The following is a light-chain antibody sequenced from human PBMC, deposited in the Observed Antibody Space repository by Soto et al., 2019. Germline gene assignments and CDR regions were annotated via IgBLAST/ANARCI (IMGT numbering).Light chain of an antibody. V-gene: IGKV1-39*01. Sequence: KMAMYRTSLYASVGDSVTITCRASQTIIRYLNWYQQSPGKAPNLLIYTASSLQSGVPSRFSVSGAGTDFTLTISVLQPEDIASYDCRQCYSNRPTVGQGTKVDIK. CDR1: QTIIRY. CDR3: RQCYSNRPT. J-gene: IGKJ1*01. CDR2: TAS.